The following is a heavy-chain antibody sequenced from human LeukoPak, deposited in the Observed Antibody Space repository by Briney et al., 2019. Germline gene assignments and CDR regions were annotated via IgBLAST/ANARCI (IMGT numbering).Heavy chain of an antibody. J-gene: IGHJ4*02. D-gene: IGHD5-24*01. CDR1: GFTFSHYS. CDR3: ARGNSDGWAF. Sequence: GGSLRLSCAASGFTFSHYSMHWVRQAPGKGLECVSYINDNSDTIFYADSVKGRFTISRDNAKNSLYLQMNSLRAEDTAVYYCARGNSDGWAFGGQGTLVTVSS. V-gene: IGHV3-48*04. CDR2: INDNSDTI.